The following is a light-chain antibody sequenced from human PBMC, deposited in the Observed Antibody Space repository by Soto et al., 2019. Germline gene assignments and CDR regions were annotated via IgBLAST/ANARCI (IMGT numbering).Light chain of an antibody. Sequence: EIVLTQSPGTLSSSPGERATLSCRASQTVPKNYLAWYQQKPGQAPRLLIHDASSRASGIPDRFSGSGSGTDFTLTISRLEPEDFAVYYCQQCSTSPLTFGGGTKVEIK. CDR2: DAS. CDR1: QTVPKNY. J-gene: IGKJ4*01. CDR3: QQCSTSPLT. V-gene: IGKV3-20*01.